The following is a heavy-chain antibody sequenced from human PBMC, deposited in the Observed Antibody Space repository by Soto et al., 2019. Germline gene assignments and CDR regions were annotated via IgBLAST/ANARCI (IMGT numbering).Heavy chain of an antibody. CDR3: AREMAAATMVRGVLDY. J-gene: IGHJ4*02. Sequence: QVQLVESGGGVVQPGRSLRLSCAASGFTFSSYAMHWVRQAPGKGLEWVAVISYDGSNKYYADSVKGRFTISRDNSKNTLYLQMNSLRAEDTAVYYCAREMAAATMVRGVLDYWGQGTLVTVSS. CDR2: ISYDGSNK. D-gene: IGHD3-10*01. CDR1: GFTFSSYA. V-gene: IGHV3-30-3*01.